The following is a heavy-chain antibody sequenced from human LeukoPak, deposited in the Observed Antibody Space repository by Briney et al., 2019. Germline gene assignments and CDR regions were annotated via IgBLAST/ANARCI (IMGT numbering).Heavy chain of an antibody. J-gene: IGHJ5*02. Sequence: KPSETLSLTCAVYGGFFSGYYWSWIRQPPGKGLEWIGEINHSGSTNYNPSLKSRVTISVDTSKNQFSLKLSSVTAADTAVYYCARTSLGGAWFDPWGQGTLVTVSS. CDR2: INHSGST. CDR3: ARTSLGGAWFDP. V-gene: IGHV4-34*01. D-gene: IGHD3-10*01. CDR1: GGFFSGYY.